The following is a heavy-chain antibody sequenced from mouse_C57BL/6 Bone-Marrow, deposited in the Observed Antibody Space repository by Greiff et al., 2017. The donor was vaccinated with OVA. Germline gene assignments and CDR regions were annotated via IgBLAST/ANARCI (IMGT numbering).Heavy chain of an antibody. CDR3: AREGMLPYFDY. CDR2: ISYDGSN. V-gene: IGHV3-6*01. D-gene: IGHD1-1*01. Sequence: EVKLQESGPGLVKPSPSLSLTCSATGYSFTSGYYWNWIRQFPGNKLEWMGYISYDGSNNYNPTFKNRISFTRDTSNNPSYLQLNSVTSEDTATYCGAREGMLPYFDYWGQGTTLTGSS. J-gene: IGHJ2*01. CDR1: GYSFTSGYY.